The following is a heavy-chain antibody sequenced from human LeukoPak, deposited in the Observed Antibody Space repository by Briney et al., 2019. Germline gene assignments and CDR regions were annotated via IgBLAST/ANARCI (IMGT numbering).Heavy chain of an antibody. D-gene: IGHD3-22*01. Sequence: ASVKVSCKASGYTFTGYYMHWVRQAPGQGLEWMGRINPNSGGTNYAQKFQGRATMTRDTSTSTAYMELSRLRSDDTAVYYCARGGVVVIGGFDYWGQGTLVTVSS. CDR1: GYTFTGYY. CDR2: INPNSGGT. CDR3: ARGGVVVIGGFDY. J-gene: IGHJ4*02. V-gene: IGHV1-2*06.